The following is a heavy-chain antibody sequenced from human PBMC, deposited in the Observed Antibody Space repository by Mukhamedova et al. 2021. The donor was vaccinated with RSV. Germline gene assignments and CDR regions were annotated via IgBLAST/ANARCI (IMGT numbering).Heavy chain of an antibody. CDR2: RSSTTTV. CDR3: PRDLSYSFDY. J-gene: IGHJ4*02. Sequence: RSSTTTVSYADSVKGRFTISTDTAKNSLYLQMDSLRAEDTAVYYCPRDLSYSFDYWGQGT. D-gene: IGHD1-26*01. V-gene: IGHV3-48*01.